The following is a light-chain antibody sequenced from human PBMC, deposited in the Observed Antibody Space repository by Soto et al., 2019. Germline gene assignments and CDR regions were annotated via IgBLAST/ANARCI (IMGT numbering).Light chain of an antibody. CDR3: QQYDILHRT. V-gene: IGKV1-33*01. CDR2: DAS. J-gene: IGKJ2*02. Sequence: DIQMTQSPSTLSASVGDRVTITCRASQDINKYLNWYQQKPGKAPKLLIYDASNLETGVPSRFSGSGSGTDFTFTISSLQAEDLATYYCQQYDILHRTFGQGTKLEIK. CDR1: QDINKY.